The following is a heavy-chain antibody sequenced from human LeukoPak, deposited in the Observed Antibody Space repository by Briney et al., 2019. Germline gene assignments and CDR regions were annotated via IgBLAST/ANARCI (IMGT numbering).Heavy chain of an antibody. CDR3: ARGTGGRGYHYYGMDV. CDR2: IWYDGSNK. D-gene: IGHD1/OR15-1a*01. J-gene: IGHJ6*02. V-gene: IGHV3-33*01. Sequence: GGSLRLSCAASGFIFSSYGMHWVRQAPGKGLEWVALIWYDGSNKYYADSVKGRFTVSRDNSKNTLSLQMNSLRAEDTAVYYCARGTGGRGYHYYGMDVWGQGTTVT. CDR1: GFIFSSYG.